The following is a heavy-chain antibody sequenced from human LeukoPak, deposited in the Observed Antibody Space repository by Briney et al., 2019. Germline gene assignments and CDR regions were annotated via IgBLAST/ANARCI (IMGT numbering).Heavy chain of an antibody. J-gene: IGHJ4*02. CDR1: GGSISSGDYY. D-gene: IGHD6-13*01. V-gene: IGHV4-30-4*01. CDR3: ARHACSSGAGGYFDY. Sequence: SETLSLTCTVSGGSISSGDYYWSWIRQPPGKGLEWIGYIYYSGSTYYNPSLKSRFTVSVDTSKNQFSLKLSSVTAADTAVYYCARHACSSGAGGYFDYWGQGTLVTVSS. CDR2: IYYSGST.